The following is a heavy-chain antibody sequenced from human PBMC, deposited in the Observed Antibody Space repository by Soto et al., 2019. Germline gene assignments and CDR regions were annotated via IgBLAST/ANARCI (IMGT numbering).Heavy chain of an antibody. D-gene: IGHD3-3*01. Sequence: QVHLQESGPGLVKPSETLSLTCSVSGGTISGYNWTWIRQPAGKGLEWIGRIYSSGNTKYNPSLQSRVTMSLDTSNNQFSLRLTSVTAADTAVYYCARGQRFSDWFDPWGQGTLVTVSS. CDR3: ARGQRFSDWFDP. CDR1: GGTISGYN. CDR2: IYSSGNT. J-gene: IGHJ5*02. V-gene: IGHV4-4*07.